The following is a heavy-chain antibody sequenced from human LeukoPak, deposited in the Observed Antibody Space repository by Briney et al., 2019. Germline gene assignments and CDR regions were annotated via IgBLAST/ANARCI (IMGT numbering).Heavy chain of an antibody. CDR2: IKQDGSEI. J-gene: IGHJ6*02. CDR1: GFTFSSSW. V-gene: IGHV3-7*03. Sequence: SGGSLRLSCVVSGFTFSSSWMSWVRRAPGKGPEWVANIKQDGSEIYYVDSVRGRFTISRDNAKNLLYLQMDSLRVEDTAVYYCGRDMEVWGQGTTVTVSS. CDR3: GRDMEV.